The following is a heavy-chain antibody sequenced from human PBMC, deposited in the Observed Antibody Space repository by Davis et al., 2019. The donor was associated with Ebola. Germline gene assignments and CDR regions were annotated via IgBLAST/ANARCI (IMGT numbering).Heavy chain of an antibody. D-gene: IGHD6-19*01. CDR1: GASTSAGDYY. Sequence: MPSETLSLTCSVSGASTSAGDYYWSWIRQPPGKGLEWIAYMFYSGTTNYNPSLQSRVIISVDTSKNQFSLKLSSVTAADTAVYYCARVYSSGWYGWFDPWGPGTLVTVSA. V-gene: IGHV4-30-4*01. CDR2: MFYSGTT. J-gene: IGHJ5*02. CDR3: ARVYSSGWYGWFDP.